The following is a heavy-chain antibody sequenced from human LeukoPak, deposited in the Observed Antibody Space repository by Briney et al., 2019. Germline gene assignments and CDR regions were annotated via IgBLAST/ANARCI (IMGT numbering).Heavy chain of an antibody. V-gene: IGHV1-18*01. CDR2: ISAYNGNT. J-gene: IGHJ4*02. CDR3: ARASLRYFDWLSIGY. D-gene: IGHD3-9*01. Sequence: ASVMVSCKASGYSFTGYYIHWVRQAPGQGLEWMGWISAYNGNTNYAQKLQGRVTMTTDTSTSTAYMELRSLRSDDTAVYYCARASLRYFDWLSIGYWGQGTLVTVSS. CDR1: GYSFTGYY.